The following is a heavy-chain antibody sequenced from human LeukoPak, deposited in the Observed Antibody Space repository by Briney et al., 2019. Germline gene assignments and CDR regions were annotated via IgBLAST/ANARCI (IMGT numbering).Heavy chain of an antibody. D-gene: IGHD3-22*01. CDR1: GFTFDDYG. Sequence: PGRSPRLFCAASGFTFDDYGMRWVRHVPGKGLEWVAGVNWHAGRTEYADSVKGRFSISRDNTKHSVYLQMNSLRAGDTALYYCARDPPTHFHDRDAWGYWGQGTLVTVSS. CDR2: VNWHAGRT. V-gene: IGHV3-20*04. CDR3: ARDPPTHFHDRDAWGY. J-gene: IGHJ4*02.